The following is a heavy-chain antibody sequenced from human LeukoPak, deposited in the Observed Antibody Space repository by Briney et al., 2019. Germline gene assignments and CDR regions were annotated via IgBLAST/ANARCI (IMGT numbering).Heavy chain of an antibody. J-gene: IGHJ5*02. CDR2: IYYSGST. Sequence: SETLSLTCTVSGASISSYYWSWIRQPPGKGLEWIGYIYYSGSTNYNPSLKSRVTISVDTSKSHVSLKLSSVAAADTAVYYCARPRARYCSGGSCYSGAPNWFDRWGQGTIVTVSS. D-gene: IGHD2-15*01. CDR1: GASISSYY. V-gene: IGHV4-59*12. CDR3: ARPRARYCSGGSCYSGAPNWFDR.